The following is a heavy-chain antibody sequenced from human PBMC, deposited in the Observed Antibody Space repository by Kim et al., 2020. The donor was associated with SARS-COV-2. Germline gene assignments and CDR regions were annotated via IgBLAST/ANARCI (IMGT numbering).Heavy chain of an antibody. CDR2: IIPIFGTA. Sequence: SVKVSCKASGGTFSSYAISWVRQAPGQGLEWMGGIIPIFGTANYAQKFQGRVTITADESTSTAYMELSSLRSEDTAVYYCARDPGYFDWLFLDYWGQGTLVTVSS. J-gene: IGHJ4*02. D-gene: IGHD3-9*01. CDR1: GGTFSSYA. CDR3: ARDPGYFDWLFLDY. V-gene: IGHV1-69*13.